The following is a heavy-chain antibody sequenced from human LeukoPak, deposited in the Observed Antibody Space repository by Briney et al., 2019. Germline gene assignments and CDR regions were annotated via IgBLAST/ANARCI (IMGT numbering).Heavy chain of an antibody. CDR1: GASVSSSDYY. J-gene: IGHJ4*02. Sequence: PSETPSLTCTVSGASVSSSDYYWGWIRQPPGMRLEWIGNLYFSGNPYYNPSLNSRVTISVDTSKNQFSLKMRSVTAADAAVYYCARLGSGYPTPDYWGQGTLVTVSS. CDR3: ARLGSGYPTPDY. CDR2: LYFSGNP. D-gene: IGHD6-19*01. V-gene: IGHV4-39*01.